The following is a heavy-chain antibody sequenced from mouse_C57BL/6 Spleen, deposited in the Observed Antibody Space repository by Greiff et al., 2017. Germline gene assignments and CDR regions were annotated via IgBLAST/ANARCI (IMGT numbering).Heavy chain of an antibody. D-gene: IGHD2-13*01. J-gene: IGHJ1*03. V-gene: IGHV1-69*01. CDR1: GYTFTSYW. CDR3: ARRGDYWYFDV. Sequence: QVQLQQPGAELVMPGASVKLSCKASGYTFTSYWMHWVKQRPGQGLEWLGEIDPSDSYTNYNQKFKGKSTLTVDKSSSTAYMQLSSLTSEDSAVYYCARRGDYWYFDVWGTGTTVTVSS. CDR2: IDPSDSYT.